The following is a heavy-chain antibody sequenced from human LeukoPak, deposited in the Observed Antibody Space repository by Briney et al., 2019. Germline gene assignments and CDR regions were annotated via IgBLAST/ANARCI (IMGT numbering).Heavy chain of an antibody. J-gene: IGHJ4*02. CDR1: GFTFSSYG. V-gene: IGHV3-23*01. D-gene: IGHD3-22*01. Sequence: GGSLRLSCAASGFTFSSYGMSWVRQAPGKGLEWVSAISGSGGSTYYADSVKGRFTTSRDNSKNTLYLQMNSLRAEDTAVYYCARKYDSSGYIFDYWGQGTLVTVSS. CDR3: ARKYDSSGYIFDY. CDR2: ISGSGGST.